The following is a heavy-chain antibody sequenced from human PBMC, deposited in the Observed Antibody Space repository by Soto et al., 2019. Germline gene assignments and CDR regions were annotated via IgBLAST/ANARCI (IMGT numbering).Heavy chain of an antibody. D-gene: IGHD2-15*01. J-gene: IGHJ3*01. CDR1: GGTFRSYA. V-gene: IGHV1-69*01. CDR3: AGYCSGGCCHVSAVDT. CDR2: IIPFLGTP. Sequence: QVQLVQSGAEVKKPGSSVKVSCKASGGTFRSYAISWVRQAPGQGLEWMGGIIPFLGTPIYTQKFQGRVTITADESTATAFMEVRSLRAADTATYYCAGYCSGGCCHVSAVDTWGQGTMVIVSS.